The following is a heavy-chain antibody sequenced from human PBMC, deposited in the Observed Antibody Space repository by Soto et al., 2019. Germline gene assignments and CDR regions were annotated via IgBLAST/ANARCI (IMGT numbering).Heavy chain of an antibody. Sequence: ASVNVSCKSSGYTFTSYYMNWVRQATGQGLEWMGWMNPNSGNTGYAQKFQGRVTMTRNTSISTAYMELSSLRSEDTAVYYCARGVSYGDPPFDYWGQGTLVTVSS. D-gene: IGHD4-17*01. V-gene: IGHV1-8*01. CDR1: GYTFTSYY. CDR3: ARGVSYGDPPFDY. J-gene: IGHJ4*02. CDR2: MNPNSGNT.